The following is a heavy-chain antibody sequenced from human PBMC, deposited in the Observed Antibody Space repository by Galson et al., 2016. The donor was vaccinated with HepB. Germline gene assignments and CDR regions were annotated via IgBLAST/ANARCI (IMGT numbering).Heavy chain of an antibody. D-gene: IGHD1-1*01. CDR1: GYTLTELS. CDR2: FDPEDGET. J-gene: IGHJ6*02. CDR3: GTGVQLERLGYFYYGLDV. Sequence: SVKVSCKVSGYTLTELSMHWVRQAPGKGLEWMGGFDPEDGETIYAQRFQGRVTMTEDASTDTAYMDLSSLRSEDTAVYYCGTGVQLERLGYFYYGLDVWGQGTTVTVSS. V-gene: IGHV1-24*01.